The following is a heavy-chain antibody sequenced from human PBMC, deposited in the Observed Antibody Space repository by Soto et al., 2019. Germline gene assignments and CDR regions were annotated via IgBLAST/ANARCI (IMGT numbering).Heavy chain of an antibody. D-gene: IGHD6-13*01. Sequence: SGPTLVNPTQTLTLTCTFSGFSLSTSGMCVSWIRQPPGKALEWLALIDWDDDKYYSTSLKTRLTISKDTSKNQVVLTMTNMDPVDTATXYCARMAYSRYYYYGMDVWGQGTTVTVSS. CDR3: ARMAYSRYYYYGMDV. V-gene: IGHV2-70*01. CDR2: IDWDDDK. CDR1: GFSLSTSGMC. J-gene: IGHJ6*02.